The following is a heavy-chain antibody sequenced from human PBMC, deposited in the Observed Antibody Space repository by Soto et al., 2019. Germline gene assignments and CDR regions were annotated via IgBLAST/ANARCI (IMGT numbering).Heavy chain of an antibody. Sequence: VASVKVSCKASGYTFTGYYMHWVRQAPGQGLEWMGWINPNSGGTNYAQKFQGRVTMTRDTSISTAYMELSRLRSDDTAVYYCARGWVDTAIQGHYYYYYGMDVWGQGTTVTVSS. CDR2: INPNSGGT. J-gene: IGHJ6*02. CDR1: GYTFTGYY. CDR3: ARGWVDTAIQGHYYYYYGMDV. D-gene: IGHD5-18*01. V-gene: IGHV1-2*02.